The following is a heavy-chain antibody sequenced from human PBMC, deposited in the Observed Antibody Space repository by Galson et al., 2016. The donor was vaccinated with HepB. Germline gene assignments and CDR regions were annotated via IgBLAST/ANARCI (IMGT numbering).Heavy chain of an antibody. D-gene: IGHD5-24*01. CDR2: ISGRGVGT. CDR1: GFTFTRAW. J-gene: IGHJ3*02. CDR3: AKDDDDYNDAFDN. Sequence: LRLSCAASGFTFTRAWMSWVRQAPGKGLEWVSAISGRGVGTYYADSVKGRFTISRDNSKNTLYLQMNSLRAEDTAVYYCAKDDDDYNDAFDNWGQGTMVTVSS. V-gene: IGHV3-23*01.